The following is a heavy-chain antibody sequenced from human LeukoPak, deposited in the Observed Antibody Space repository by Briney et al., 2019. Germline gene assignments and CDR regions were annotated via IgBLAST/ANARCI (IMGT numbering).Heavy chain of an antibody. J-gene: IGHJ4*02. CDR1: GFTFSSYE. CDR2: ISYDGSNK. Sequence: PGGSLRLSCAASGFTFSSYEMNWVRQAPGKGLEWVAVISYDGSNKYYADSVKGRFTISRDNSKNTLYLQMNSLRAEDTAVYYCAKGPRRERGGYSYGPHDYWGQGTLVTVSS. D-gene: IGHD5-18*01. CDR3: AKGPRRERGGYSYGPHDY. V-gene: IGHV3-30*18.